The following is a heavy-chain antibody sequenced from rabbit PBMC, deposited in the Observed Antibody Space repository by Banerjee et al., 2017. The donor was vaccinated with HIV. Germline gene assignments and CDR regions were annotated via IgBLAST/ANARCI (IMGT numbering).Heavy chain of an antibody. V-gene: IGHV1S40*01. CDR3: ARDLAGVIGWNFNL. D-gene: IGHD4-1*01. CDR2: IHVGSSGST. Sequence: QSLEESGGGLVKPGGTLTLTCKASGIDFSSYAYMCWVRQAPGKGLELIACIHVGSSGSTYYATWAKGRFTISKASWTTVTLQMTSLTAADTASYFCARDLAGVIGWNFNLWGPGTLVT. J-gene: IGHJ4*01. CDR1: GIDFSSYAY.